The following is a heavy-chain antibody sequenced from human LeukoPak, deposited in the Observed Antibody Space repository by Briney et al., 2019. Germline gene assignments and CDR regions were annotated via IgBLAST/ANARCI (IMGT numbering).Heavy chain of an antibody. Sequence: PSETLSLTCTVSGGSISSSSYYWGWIRQPPGKGLEWIGSIYYSGSSYSKSSLKSRVTISVDTSKNQFSPNLNSVTAADTAVYYCARLGWEPTGRGYFDYWGQGTLVTVSS. CDR2: IYYSGSS. J-gene: IGHJ4*02. D-gene: IGHD1-26*01. V-gene: IGHV4-39*01. CDR1: GGSISSSSYY. CDR3: ARLGWEPTGRGYFDY.